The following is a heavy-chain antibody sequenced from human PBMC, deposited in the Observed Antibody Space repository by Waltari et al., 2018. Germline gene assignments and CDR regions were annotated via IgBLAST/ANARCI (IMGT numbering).Heavy chain of an antibody. Sequence: EVQLVEAGGGLVQPGTSLRLSCVAPGFMLQDAAMHWVRQVPGKGLEWLSGISWNSNNIEYADSGKGRFTISRDNAENSLYLLMNNLRAEDTALYYCVRDAFGNTIGGVFDYWGQGTLLTVSS. CDR1: GFMLQDAA. CDR3: VRDAFGNTIGGVFDY. CDR2: ISWNSNNI. V-gene: IGHV3-9*01. J-gene: IGHJ4*01. D-gene: IGHD3-3*01.